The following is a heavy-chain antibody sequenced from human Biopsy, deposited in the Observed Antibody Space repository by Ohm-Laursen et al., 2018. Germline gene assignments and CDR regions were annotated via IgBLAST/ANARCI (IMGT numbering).Heavy chain of an antibody. CDR2: NIPILGTG. V-gene: IGHV1-69*06. D-gene: IGHD3-16*01. Sequence: SSVKVSCKAPGGTFSNYGVNWVRQAPGQGLEWLGGNIPILGTGNYAQKFQDRVTVAADTSTSTATMELRSPRSDDTAVYYCARDIMNRIAGLVARSDVFDVWGQGTLVTVSS. CDR3: ARDIMNRIAGLVARSDVFDV. J-gene: IGHJ3*01. CDR1: GGTFSNYG.